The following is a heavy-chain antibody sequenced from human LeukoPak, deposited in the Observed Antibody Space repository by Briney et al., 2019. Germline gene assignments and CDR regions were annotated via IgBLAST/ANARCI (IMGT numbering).Heavy chain of an antibody. CDR3: AGEQYYYDSSGYPLPLGY. CDR1: GGSFTGYY. Sequence: SETLSLTCAVHGGSFTGYYWSWIRQPPQKGLEWIGEINHSGRTNYNPTLKSRVTITVDTSKNQFSLKLSSVTAADTAVYYCAGEQYYYDSSGYPLPLGYWGQGTLVTVSS. D-gene: IGHD3-22*01. CDR2: INHSGRT. J-gene: IGHJ4*02. V-gene: IGHV4-34*01.